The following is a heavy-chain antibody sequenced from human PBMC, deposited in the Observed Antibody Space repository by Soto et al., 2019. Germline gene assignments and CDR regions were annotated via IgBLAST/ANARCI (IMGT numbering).Heavy chain of an antibody. CDR1: GYTFTNFY. J-gene: IGHJ4*02. V-gene: IGHV1-46*04. CDR3: ARGLASGDY. CDR2: VHPNGGST. Sequence: QVQLVQSGAEVKEPGASVKISCKGSGYTFTNFYIHWVRQAPGQGLEWMGIVHPNGGSTNYAQNLKGRITISRDASTSTVYMALSSLRSEDTAVYYCARGLASGDYWGQGTLVTVSS. D-gene: IGHD6-6*01.